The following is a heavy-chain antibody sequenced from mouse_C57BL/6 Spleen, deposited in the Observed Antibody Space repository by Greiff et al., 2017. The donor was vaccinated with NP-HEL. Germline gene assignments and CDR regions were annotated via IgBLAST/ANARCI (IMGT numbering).Heavy chain of an antibody. CDR1: GYAFSSSW. Sequence: VQLKESGPELVKPGASVKISCKASGYAFSSSWMNWVKQRPGKGLEWIGRIYPGDGDTNYNGKFKGKATLTADKSSSTAYMQLSSLTSEDSAVYFCAPIYYDYDGYAMDYWGQGTSVTVSS. J-gene: IGHJ4*01. CDR3: APIYYDYDGYAMDY. D-gene: IGHD2-4*01. CDR2: IYPGDGDT. V-gene: IGHV1-82*01.